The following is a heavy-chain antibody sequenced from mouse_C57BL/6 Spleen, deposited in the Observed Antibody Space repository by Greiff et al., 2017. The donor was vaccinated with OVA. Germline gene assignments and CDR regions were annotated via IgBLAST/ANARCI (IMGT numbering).Heavy chain of an antibody. D-gene: IGHD1-1*01. V-gene: IGHV5-4*01. Sequence: EVKVVESGGGLVKPGGSLKLSCAASGFTFSSYALSWVRQTPDKRLEWVATISDGGSYTYYPDNVKGRFPISRDNAKNNLYLQMSHLKSEDTAMYYCARDPSYYGSSPFDYWGQGTTLTVSS. CDR3: ARDPSYYGSSPFDY. J-gene: IGHJ2*01. CDR1: GFTFSSYA. CDR2: ISDGGSYT.